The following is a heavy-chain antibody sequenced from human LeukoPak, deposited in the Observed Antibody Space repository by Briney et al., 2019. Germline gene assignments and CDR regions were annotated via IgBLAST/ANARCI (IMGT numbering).Heavy chain of an antibody. J-gene: IGHJ3*02. V-gene: IGHV3-7*01. Sequence: PGGSLRLSCAVSGLTFSSSWMDWVRQAPGKGLEWVASINPDGIKRYSADSVKGRFTISRDNAKNSLYLQMNSLRAEDTAVYYCAREQAGSAGAFDIWGQGTMVTVSS. CDR1: GLTFSSSW. CDR2: INPDGIKR. D-gene: IGHD1-14*01. CDR3: AREQAGSAGAFDI.